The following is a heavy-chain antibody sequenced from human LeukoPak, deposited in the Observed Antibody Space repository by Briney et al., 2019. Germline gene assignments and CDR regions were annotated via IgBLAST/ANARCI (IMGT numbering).Heavy chain of an antibody. Sequence: CDMHWVRQAPGKGLEWVAKIRYDGKNKYYTDSVEGRFTISRDNSKSTLYLQMNSLRAEDTAIYYCTKDLRPTRNFLEYWGQGSLVTVSS. J-gene: IGHJ4*02. CDR2: IRYDGKNK. CDR1: CD. V-gene: IGHV3-30*02. CDR3: TKDLRPTRNFLEY.